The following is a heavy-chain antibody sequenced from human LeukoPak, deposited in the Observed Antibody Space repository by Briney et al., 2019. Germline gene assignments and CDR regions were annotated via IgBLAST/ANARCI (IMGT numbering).Heavy chain of an antibody. Sequence: SVKVSCKASGGTFTSYAISWVRQAPGQGLEWMGGIIPIFGTANYAQKFQGRVTITADESTSTAYMELSSLRSEDAAVYYCARGAGAVVDTAMVFDYWGQGTLVTVSS. V-gene: IGHV1-69*13. CDR3: ARGAGAVVDTAMVFDY. CDR1: GGTFTSYA. CDR2: IIPIFGTA. J-gene: IGHJ4*02. D-gene: IGHD5-18*01.